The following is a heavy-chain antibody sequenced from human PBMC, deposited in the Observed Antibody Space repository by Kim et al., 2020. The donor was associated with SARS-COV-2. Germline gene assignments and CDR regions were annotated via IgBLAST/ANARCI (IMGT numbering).Heavy chain of an antibody. V-gene: IGHV3-23*01. J-gene: IGHJ4*02. Sequence: GGSLRLSCAASGFTFGSYAMAWVRQAPGKGLVWVSGTSATGRTTYYADSVKGRFTISRDNSKNTLFLQMNSLRAEDTAIYYCAKDLLLVPNFYDSSGLDSWGQGTLVTVSS. CDR2: TSATGRTT. CDR3: AKDLLLVPNFYDSSGLDS. D-gene: IGHD3-22*01. CDR1: GFTFGSYA.